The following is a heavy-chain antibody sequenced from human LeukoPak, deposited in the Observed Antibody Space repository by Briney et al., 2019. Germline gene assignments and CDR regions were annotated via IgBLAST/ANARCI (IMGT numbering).Heavy chain of an antibody. Sequence: SQTLSLTCAISGDSVSSNSAAWNWIRQSPSRGLEWLGRTYYRSKWYNDYAVSVKSRITINPDTSKNQFSLQLNSVTPEDTAVYYCARDRTLGYCSSTSCYADDAFDIWGQGTMVTVSS. CDR1: GDSVSSNSAA. D-gene: IGHD2-2*01. CDR3: ARDRTLGYCSSTSCYADDAFDI. CDR2: TYYRSKWYN. V-gene: IGHV6-1*01. J-gene: IGHJ3*02.